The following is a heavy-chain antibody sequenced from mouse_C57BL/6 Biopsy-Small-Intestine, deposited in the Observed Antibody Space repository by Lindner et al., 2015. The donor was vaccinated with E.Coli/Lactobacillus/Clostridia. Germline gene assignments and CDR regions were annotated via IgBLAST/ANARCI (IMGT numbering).Heavy chain of an antibody. CDR3: ARPRFYAMDY. CDR2: ISSDSGTI. CDR1: GFTFSDYG. V-gene: IGHV5-17*01. Sequence: VQLQESGGGLVKPGGSLKLSCAASGFTFSDYGMHWIRQAPERGLEWIAYISSDSGTIYYADTVKGRFSISRDNAKNTLFLQMTSLRSEDTAMYYCARPRFYAMDYWGQGTSVTVSS. J-gene: IGHJ4*01.